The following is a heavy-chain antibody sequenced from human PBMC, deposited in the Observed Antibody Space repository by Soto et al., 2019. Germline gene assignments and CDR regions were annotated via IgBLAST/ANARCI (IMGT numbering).Heavy chain of an antibody. Sequence: PSETLSLTCTVSGGSISSGGYYWSWIRQHPGKGLEWIGYIYYSGSTYYNPSLKSRVTISVDTSKNQFSLKLSSVTAADTAVYYCARGAKYSSSFRVRGGLDFWGQGPLVTVSS. CDR3: ARGAKYSSSFRVRGGLDF. J-gene: IGHJ4*02. CDR2: IYYSGST. CDR1: GGSISSGGYY. V-gene: IGHV4-31*03. D-gene: IGHD6-6*01.